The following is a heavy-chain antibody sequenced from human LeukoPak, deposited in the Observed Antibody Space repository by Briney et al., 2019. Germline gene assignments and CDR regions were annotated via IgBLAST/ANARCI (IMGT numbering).Heavy chain of an antibody. Sequence: PGGSLRLSCAASGFTVSSNYMSWVRQAPGKGLEWVSVIYSGGSTYYADSVKGRFTISRDNSKNTLYLQMNSLRAEDTAVYYCARVGNGYYTYYFDYWGQGTLVTVSS. D-gene: IGHD3-22*01. CDR1: GFTVSSNY. CDR2: IYSGGST. V-gene: IGHV3-53*01. CDR3: ARVGNGYYTYYFDY. J-gene: IGHJ4*02.